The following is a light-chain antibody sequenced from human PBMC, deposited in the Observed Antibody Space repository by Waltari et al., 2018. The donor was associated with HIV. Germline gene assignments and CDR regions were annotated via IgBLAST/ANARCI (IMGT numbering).Light chain of an antibody. CDR2: EVT. CDR3: SSYTTTSTIL. J-gene: IGLJ3*02. Sequence: QSALTQPASVSGSPGQSITISCTGTNSDIGGYNYVPWYQQHPGRAPNLLIYEVTPRPSGISSRFSGSKSGNTASMTISGLQAEDEADYYCSSYTTTSTILFGGGTKVTVL. V-gene: IGLV2-14*01. CDR1: NSDIGGYNY.